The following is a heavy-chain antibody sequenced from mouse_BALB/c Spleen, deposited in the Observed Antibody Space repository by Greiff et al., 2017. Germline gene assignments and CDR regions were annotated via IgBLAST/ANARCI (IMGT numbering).Heavy chain of an antibody. CDR2: ISSGSSTI. V-gene: IGHV5-17*02. CDR1: GFTFSSFG. D-gene: IGHD1-1*01. J-gene: IGHJ4*01. Sequence: EVKLMESGGGLVQPGGSRKLSCAASGFTFSSFGMHWVRQAPEKGLEWVAYISSGSSTIYYADTVKGRFTISRDNPKNTLFLQMTSLRSEDTAMYYCARLGYYYGLYYAMDYWGQGTSVTVSS. CDR3: ARLGYYYGLYYAMDY.